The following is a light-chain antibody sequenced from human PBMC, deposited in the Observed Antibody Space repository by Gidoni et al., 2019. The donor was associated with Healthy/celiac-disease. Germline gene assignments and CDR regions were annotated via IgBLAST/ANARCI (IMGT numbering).Light chain of an antibody. CDR3: RQYNSAPWT. J-gene: IGKJ1*01. CDR2: AAS. Sequence: DIQMTPSPSSLSASVGDRVTITCRACQGISNYLAWYQQKPGEVPKLLIYAASTLQSGGPSRFSSSGSGANFTLTISSLQPEDVATYYCRQYNSAPWTFXXXTKVEIK. V-gene: IGKV1-27*01. CDR1: QGISNY.